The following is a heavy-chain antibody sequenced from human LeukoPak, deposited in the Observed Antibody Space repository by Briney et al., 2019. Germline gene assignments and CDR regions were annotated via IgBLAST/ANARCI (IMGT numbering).Heavy chain of an antibody. CDR2: INHSGST. CDR1: GGSFSGYY. Sequence: PSETLSLTCAVYGGSFSGYYWSWIRQPPGKGLEWIGEINHSGSTNYNPSLKSRVTISVDTSKKQFSLRLNSVTAADTAVYFCARIYAGGSFFDYWGQGTLVTVSS. V-gene: IGHV4-34*01. CDR3: ARIYAGGSFFDY. D-gene: IGHD3-10*01. J-gene: IGHJ4*02.